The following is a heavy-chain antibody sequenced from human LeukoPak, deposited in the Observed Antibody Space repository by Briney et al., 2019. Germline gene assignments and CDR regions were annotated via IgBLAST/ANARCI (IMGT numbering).Heavy chain of an antibody. V-gene: IGHV3-30*03. CDR3: AREWANTIFGVVHYAFDI. J-gene: IGHJ3*02. D-gene: IGHD3-3*01. CDR1: GFIFSSYG. CDR2: ISYDGSNK. Sequence: GGSLRLSCAASGFIFSSYGMHWVRQAPGKGLEWVAVISYDGSNKYYADSVKGRFTISRDNSKNTLYLQMNSLRAEDTAVYYCAREWANTIFGVVHYAFDIWGQGTMVTVSS.